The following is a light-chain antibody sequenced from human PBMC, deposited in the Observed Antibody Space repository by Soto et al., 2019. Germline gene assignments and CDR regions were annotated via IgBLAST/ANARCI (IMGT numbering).Light chain of an antibody. CDR1: QSVGSIY. J-gene: IGKJ1*01. V-gene: IGKV3-20*01. CDR3: QQYGSSPRT. CDR2: GAS. Sequence: DIVLTQSPGTLSLSPGERATLSCRASQSVGSIYLAWYQQKPGQAPRLLIHGASNRASGIPDRFSGSGSGTDCTLTISRLEPEDFAVYYCQQYGSSPRTFGQGTKVEIK.